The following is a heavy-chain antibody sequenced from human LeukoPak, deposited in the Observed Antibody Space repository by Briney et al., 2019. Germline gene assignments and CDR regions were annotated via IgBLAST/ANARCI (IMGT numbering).Heavy chain of an antibody. CDR3: AREVYDFWSGNYYYYYGMDV. CDR1: GFTFSSYG. V-gene: IGHV3-33*01. J-gene: IGHJ6*02. Sequence: GRSLRLSCAASGFTFSSYGMHWVRQAPGKGLEWVAVIWYDGSNKYYADSVKGRFTISRDNSKNTLYLQMNSLRAEDTAVYYCAREVYDFWSGNYYYYYGMDVWGQGTTVTVSS. D-gene: IGHD3-3*01. CDR2: IWYDGSNK.